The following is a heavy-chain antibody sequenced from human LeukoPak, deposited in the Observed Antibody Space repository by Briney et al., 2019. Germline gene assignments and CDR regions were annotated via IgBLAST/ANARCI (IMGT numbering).Heavy chain of an antibody. CDR3: ARGHGAAAGTSSSTIDY. V-gene: IGHV4-34*01. CDR2: INHSGST. CDR1: GGSFSGYY. J-gene: IGHJ4*02. D-gene: IGHD6-13*01. Sequence: PSETLSLTCAVYGGSFSGYYWSWIRQPPGKGLEWIGEINHSGSTNYNPSLKSRVTISVDTSKNQFSLKLSSVTAADTAVYYCARGHGAAAGTSSSTIDYWGQGTLVTVSS.